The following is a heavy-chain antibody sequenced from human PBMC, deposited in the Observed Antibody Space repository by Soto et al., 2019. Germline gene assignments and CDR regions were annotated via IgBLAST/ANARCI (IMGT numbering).Heavy chain of an antibody. CDR3: AKDLFGIYYYGSGSYYNHDY. D-gene: IGHD3-10*01. CDR1: GFTFSSYA. V-gene: IGHV3-23*01. CDR2: ISGSGGST. Sequence: GGSLRLSCAASGFTFSSYAMSWVRQAPGKGLEWVSAISGSGGSTYYADSVKGRFTISRDNSKNTLYLQMNSLRAEDTAVYYCAKDLFGIYYYGSGSYYNHDYWGQGTLVTVSS. J-gene: IGHJ4*02.